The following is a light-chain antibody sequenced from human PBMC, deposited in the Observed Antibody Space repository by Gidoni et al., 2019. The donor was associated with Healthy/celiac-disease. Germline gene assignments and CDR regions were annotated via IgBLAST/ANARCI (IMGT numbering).Light chain of an antibody. CDR3: QQTYYTIDSWT. CDR2: ASS. Sequence: DIQMTQSTYTLSASVGDRVTITCRASETIDKYLNWYQQKPGQAPKVLIYASSALQSGVPSRFSGSGSGTYFALTLTSRQPEDFATYYCQQTYYTIDSWTFXXXTKVEI. CDR1: ETIDKY. V-gene: IGKV1-39*01. J-gene: IGKJ1*01.